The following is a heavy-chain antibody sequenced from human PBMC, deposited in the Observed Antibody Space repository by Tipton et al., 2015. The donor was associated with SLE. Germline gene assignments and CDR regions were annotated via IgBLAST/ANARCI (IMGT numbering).Heavy chain of an antibody. CDR1: GGSISSSS. D-gene: IGHD5-18*01. V-gene: IGHV3-21*01. CDR2: ISSSSSYI. CDR3: ASDLTAMAPGGSY. Sequence: SLRLSCTVSGGSISSSSYYWGWIRQPPGKGLEWVSSISSSSSYIYYADSVKGRFTISRDNAKNSLYLQMNSLRAEDTAVYYCASDLTAMAPGGSYWGQGTLVTVSS. J-gene: IGHJ4*02.